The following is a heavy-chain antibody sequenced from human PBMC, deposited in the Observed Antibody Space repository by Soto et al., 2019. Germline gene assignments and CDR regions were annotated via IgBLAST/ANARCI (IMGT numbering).Heavy chain of an antibody. D-gene: IGHD3-9*01. J-gene: IGHJ4*02. CDR1: GYTFTSYG. Sequence: ASVKVSCKASGYTFTSYGISWVRQAPGQGLEWMGWISAYNGNTNYAQKLQGRVTVTTDTSTSTAYMELSSLRSEDTAVYYCARKNYDILTGYYTEYFDYWGQGTLVTVSS. CDR3: ARKNYDILTGYYTEYFDY. V-gene: IGHV1-18*01. CDR2: ISAYNGNT.